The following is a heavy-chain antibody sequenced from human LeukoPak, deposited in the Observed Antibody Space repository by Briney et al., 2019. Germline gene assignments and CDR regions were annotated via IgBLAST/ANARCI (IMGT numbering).Heavy chain of an antibody. V-gene: IGHV3-21*01. CDR1: GFTFSTYS. CDR2: ISSSSSYI. D-gene: IGHD2-2*01. CDR3: ARGVVYY. Sequence: GGSLRLSCAASGFTFSTYSMNWVRQAPGKGLEWVSSISSSSSYIYHADSVKGRFTISRDNAKNSLYLQMNSLRAEDTAVYYCARGVVYYWGQGTLVTVSS. J-gene: IGHJ4*02.